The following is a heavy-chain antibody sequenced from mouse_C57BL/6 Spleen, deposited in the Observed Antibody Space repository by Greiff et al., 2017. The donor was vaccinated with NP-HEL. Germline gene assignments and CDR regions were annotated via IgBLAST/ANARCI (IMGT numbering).Heavy chain of an antibody. CDR2: ISGGGGNT. Sequence: DVMLVESGGGLVKPGGSLKLSCAASGFTFSSYTMSWVRQTPEKRLEWVATISGGGGNTYYPDSVKGRFTISRDNAKNTLYLQMSSLRSEDTALYYCARHDGYGFAYWGQGTLVTVSA. V-gene: IGHV5-9*01. D-gene: IGHD2-3*01. CDR1: GFTFSSYT. CDR3: ARHDGYGFAY. J-gene: IGHJ3*01.